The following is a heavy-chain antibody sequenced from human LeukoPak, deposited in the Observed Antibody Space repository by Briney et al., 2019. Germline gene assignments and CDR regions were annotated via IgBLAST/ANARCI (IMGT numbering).Heavy chain of an antibody. CDR3: RGSRYYYDSSGYLLRGYFDY. Sequence: SETLSLTCAVYGGSFSDYYWSWIRQPPGKGLEWIGEINHSGSTNYNPSLKSRVTISVDTSKNQFSLKLSSGTAADRAVYYCRGSRYYYDSSGYLLRGYFDYWGQGTLVSVSS. D-gene: IGHD3-22*01. V-gene: IGHV4-34*01. CDR1: GGSFSDYY. CDR2: INHSGST. J-gene: IGHJ4*02.